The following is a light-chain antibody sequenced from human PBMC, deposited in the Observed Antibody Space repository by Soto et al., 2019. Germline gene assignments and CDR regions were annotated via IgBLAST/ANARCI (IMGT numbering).Light chain of an antibody. J-gene: IGKJ4*01. CDR2: AAS. Sequence: DVEMTQSPSSLSASVGDRVTITCRASQSISSYLNWYQQKPGKAPKLLIYAASSLQSGVPSRFSGSGSGTDFTLTISSLQPEDFATYYCQQSYSTPLTFGGVTKV. V-gene: IGKV1-39*01. CDR1: QSISSY. CDR3: QQSYSTPLT.